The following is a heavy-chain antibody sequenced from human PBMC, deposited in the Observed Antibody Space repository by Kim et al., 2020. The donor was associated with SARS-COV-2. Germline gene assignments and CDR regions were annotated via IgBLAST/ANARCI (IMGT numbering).Heavy chain of an antibody. Sequence: SETLSLTCAVDGGSFGGYSWTWIRQPPGKWLQWIGEINHSGSTNYNPSLKSRVTISLDTSKNQFSLRLKSVTAADTAVYYCARGKTEISMIVVVMTVASNYFDFWGQGNLVTVSS. CDR2: INHSGST. CDR3: ARGKTEISMIVVVMTVASNYFDF. D-gene: IGHD3-22*01. V-gene: IGHV4-34*01. J-gene: IGHJ4*02. CDR1: GGSFGGYS.